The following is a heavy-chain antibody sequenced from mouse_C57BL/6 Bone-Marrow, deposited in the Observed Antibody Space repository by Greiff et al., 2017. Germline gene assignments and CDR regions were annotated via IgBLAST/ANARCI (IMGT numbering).Heavy chain of an antibody. CDR2: IYPRSGTT. CDR1: GYTFTSYG. Sequence: QVQLKESGAELARPGASVTLSCKASGYTFTSYGISWVKQRTGQGLEWIGEIYPRSGTTSYNEKFKGKATLTADKSSSTAYMELRSLTSEDSAIYFCANGWYFDVWGTGTTVTVSS. V-gene: IGHV1-81*01. CDR3: ANGWYFDV. D-gene: IGHD1-1*02. J-gene: IGHJ1*03.